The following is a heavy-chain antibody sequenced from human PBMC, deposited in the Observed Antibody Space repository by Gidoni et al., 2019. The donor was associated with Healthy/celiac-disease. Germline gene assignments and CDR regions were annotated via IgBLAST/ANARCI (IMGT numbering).Heavy chain of an antibody. D-gene: IGHD3-10*01. V-gene: IGHV3-21*01. Sequence: EVQLVESGGGLVTPGGSLRLSCAASGFTFSSNSMNWVRQAPGKGLEWVSSISSSSSYIYYADSVKGRFTISRENAKNSLYLQMNSLRAEDTAVYYCARARYGSGSYPDAFDIWGQGTMVTVSS. CDR2: ISSSSSYI. CDR1: GFTFSSNS. CDR3: ARARYGSGSYPDAFDI. J-gene: IGHJ3*02.